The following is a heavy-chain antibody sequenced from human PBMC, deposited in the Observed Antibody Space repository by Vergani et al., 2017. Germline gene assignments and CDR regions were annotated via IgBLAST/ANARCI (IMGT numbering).Heavy chain of an antibody. J-gene: IGHJ6*02. V-gene: IGHV4-30-4*08. CDR1: GGPISSGDYY. D-gene: IGHD3-16*01. CDR2: IYSIAST. CDR3: VRDRPTFNYYYGLDV. Sequence: QVQLQESGPGLVKPSQTLSLTCTVSGGPISSGDYYWSWIRQPPGKGLEWIGYIYSIASTYDNPSLKGRLTISVDTPKNQFSLNLNSVTVADTAVYYCVRDRPTFNYYYGLDVWGQGTTVTVSS.